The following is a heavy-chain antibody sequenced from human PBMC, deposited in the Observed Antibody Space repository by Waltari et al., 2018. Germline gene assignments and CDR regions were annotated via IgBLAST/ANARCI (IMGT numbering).Heavy chain of an antibody. CDR1: GFTFSSYA. CDR2: SRGRGGST. CDR3: AKSMTTVARGYFQH. V-gene: IGHV3-23*01. Sequence: EVQLLESGGGLVQPGGSLRLSCAASGFTFSSYAMSWVRQAPGKGLGWVSASRGRGGSTYDADSVKGRFTISRDKSKNTLYLQMNSLRAEDTAVYYCAKSMTTVARGYFQHWGQGTLVTVSS. J-gene: IGHJ1*01. D-gene: IGHD4-17*01.